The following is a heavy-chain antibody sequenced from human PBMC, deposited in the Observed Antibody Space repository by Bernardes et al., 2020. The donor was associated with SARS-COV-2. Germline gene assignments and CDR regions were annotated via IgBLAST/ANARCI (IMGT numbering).Heavy chain of an antibody. Sequence: SETLSLTCTVSDGSISSYFWSWVRQPPGKGLEWIGYGYYTGRSNTNPSLESRVTVSLDTSKRQLSLKLKSMTAADTAVYYCAGAGYCNGGICYAGYFQYWGQGILVTVSS. CDR1: DGSISSYF. CDR3: AGAGYCNGGICYAGYFQY. J-gene: IGHJ1*01. V-gene: IGHV4-59*01. D-gene: IGHD2-8*02. CDR2: GYYTGRS.